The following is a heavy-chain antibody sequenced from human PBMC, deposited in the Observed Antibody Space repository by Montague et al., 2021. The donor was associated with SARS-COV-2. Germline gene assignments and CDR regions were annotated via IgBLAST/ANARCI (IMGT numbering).Heavy chain of an antibody. CDR2: ISYDGINK. Sequence: SLRLSCAASGFTFSSYSMHWVRQAPGKGLEWVTVISYDGINKYYTDSVKGRFTISRDNSKNTLYLQMNSLRPEDTAVYYCAGMLVPYYGMDVWGQGTTVTVSS. CDR1: GFTFSSYS. J-gene: IGHJ6*02. V-gene: IGHV3-30*04. D-gene: IGHD6-13*01. CDR3: AGMLVPYYGMDV.